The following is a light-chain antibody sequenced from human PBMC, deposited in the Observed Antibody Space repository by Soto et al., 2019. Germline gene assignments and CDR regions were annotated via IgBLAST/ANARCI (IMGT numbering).Light chain of an antibody. CDR1: SSDVGGYNY. CDR3: SSYAGSLVV. Sequence: QSALTQPPSASGSPGQSVTISCTGTSSDVGGYNYVSWYQQHPGKAPKLMIYEVSKRPSGVPDRFSGSKSGNTASLTVSGLQAEDEADYYCSSYAGSLVVFGGGTKVPVL. V-gene: IGLV2-8*01. J-gene: IGLJ2*01. CDR2: EVS.